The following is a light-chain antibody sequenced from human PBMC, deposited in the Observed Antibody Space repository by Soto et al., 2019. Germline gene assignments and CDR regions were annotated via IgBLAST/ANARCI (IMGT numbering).Light chain of an antibody. J-gene: IGKJ1*01. Sequence: DIQMTQSPSTLSASVGDRVTITCRASQGISSWLAWYQQKPGKAPKLLIYKASSLESGVPSRFSGSGSGTEFTLTISSLQPDYLATYYCQQYNSYSTFGQGTKVEIK. CDR2: KAS. CDR1: QGISSW. CDR3: QQYNSYST. V-gene: IGKV1-5*03.